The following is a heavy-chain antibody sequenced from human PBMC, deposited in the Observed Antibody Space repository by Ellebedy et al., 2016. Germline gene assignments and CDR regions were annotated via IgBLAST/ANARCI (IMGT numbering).Heavy chain of an antibody. D-gene: IGHD3-3*01. V-gene: IGHV3-11*01. CDR2: ISSSGSTI. J-gene: IGHJ4*02. Sequence: GGSLRLSXAASGFTFSDYYMSWIRQAPGKGLEWVSYISSSGSTIYYADSVKGRFTISRDNAKNSLYLQMNSLRAEDTAVYYCTRDNYDFWSGYYKPTDCWGQGTLVTVSS. CDR1: GFTFSDYY. CDR3: TRDNYDFWSGYYKPTDC.